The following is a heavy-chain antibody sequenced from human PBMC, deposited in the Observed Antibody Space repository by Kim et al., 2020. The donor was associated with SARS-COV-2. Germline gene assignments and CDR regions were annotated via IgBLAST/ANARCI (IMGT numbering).Heavy chain of an antibody. J-gene: IGHJ6*02. CDR2: ISWNSGSI. Sequence: GGSLRLSCAASGFTFDDYAMHWVRQAPGKGLEWVSGISWNSGSIGYGDSVQGRFTISRDNAKNSLYLQMNSLRAEDTALYYCAKSGYFDIVVVPAAMVGGYYYGMDVWGQGTTVTVSS. V-gene: IGHV3-9*01. D-gene: IGHD2-2*01. CDR3: AKSGYFDIVVVPAAMVGGYYYGMDV. CDR1: GFTFDDYA.